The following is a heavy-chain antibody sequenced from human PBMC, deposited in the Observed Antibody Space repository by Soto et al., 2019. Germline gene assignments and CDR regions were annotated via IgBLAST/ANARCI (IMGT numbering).Heavy chain of an antibody. CDR3: ARDSRTPSGGMDV. V-gene: IGHV4-30-4*01. J-gene: IGHJ6*02. CDR1: GGSISSVDYH. Sequence: TLSLTFTVTGGSISSVDYHWAWVRQFPGKGLAWIGAIYYSAYTYYTPSLVSRLTISEDTSKNKFSLKLTSVTAADTDVYYCARDSRTPSGGMDVWGQGTTVTVSS. CDR2: IYYSAYT.